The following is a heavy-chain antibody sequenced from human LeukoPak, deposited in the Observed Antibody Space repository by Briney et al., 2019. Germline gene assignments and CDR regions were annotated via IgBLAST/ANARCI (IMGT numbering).Heavy chain of an antibody. CDR1: GGSISSYY. CDR3: ARQLPTAAADTRGYFDY. J-gene: IGHJ4*02. Sequence: SETLSLTCTVSGGSISSYYWGWIRQAPGKGLEWIGSLFYGENTHYNPFLKSRATLSVDASNNQFSLKLTSVTAADAAVYFCARQLPTAAADTRGYFDYWGQGTVVTVSS. CDR2: LFYGENT. V-gene: IGHV4-39*01. D-gene: IGHD6-25*01.